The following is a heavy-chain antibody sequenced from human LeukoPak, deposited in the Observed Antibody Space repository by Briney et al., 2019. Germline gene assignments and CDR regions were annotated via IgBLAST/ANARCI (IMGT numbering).Heavy chain of an antibody. J-gene: IGHJ6*03. D-gene: IGHD5-18*01. CDR1: GGSISSSSYY. Sequence: PSETLSLTCTVSGGSISSSSYYWSWIRQPAGKGLEWIGRIYTSGSTNYNPSLKSRVTISVDTSKNQFSLKLSSVTAADTAVYYCARTTEGGYTSAYFYYYYMDVWGKGTTVTISS. CDR2: IYTSGST. CDR3: ARTTEGGYTSAYFYYYYMDV. V-gene: IGHV4-61*02.